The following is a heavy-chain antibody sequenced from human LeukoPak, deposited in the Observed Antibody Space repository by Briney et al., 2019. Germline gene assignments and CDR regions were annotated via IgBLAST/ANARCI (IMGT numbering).Heavy chain of an antibody. Sequence: SETLSLTCTVSGGSISSYYWIWIRQPAGKGLEWIGRIYSTGSTNYNPSLTSRVTMSVDTSKSQFSLKLSSVTAADTAVYYCARLPHSSSPFDYWGQGTLVTVSS. V-gene: IGHV4-4*07. CDR2: IYSTGST. J-gene: IGHJ4*02. CDR3: ARLPHSSSPFDY. CDR1: GGSISSYY. D-gene: IGHD6-6*01.